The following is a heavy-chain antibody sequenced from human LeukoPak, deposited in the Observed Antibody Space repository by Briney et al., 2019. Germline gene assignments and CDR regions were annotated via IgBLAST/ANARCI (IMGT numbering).Heavy chain of an antibody. CDR1: GFTFSSYG. V-gene: IGHV3-30*18. CDR3: AKGRAPLTTVSPIDY. D-gene: IGHD4-17*01. CDR2: VSYDGRNK. J-gene: IGHJ4*02. Sequence: PGRSLRLSCAASGFTFSSYGMHWVRQAPGKGLEWVAVVSYDGRNKYYADSVKGRFTISRDNSKNTLYLQMNSLRAEDTVVYYCAKGRAPLTTVSPIDYWGQGTLVIVSS.